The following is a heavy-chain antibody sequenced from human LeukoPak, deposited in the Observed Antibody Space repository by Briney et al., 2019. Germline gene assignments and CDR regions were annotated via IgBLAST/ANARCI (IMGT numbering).Heavy chain of an antibody. D-gene: IGHD5-12*01. Sequence: GGSLRLSCAASGFTVSSNYMRWVRQAPGKGLEWVSVIYSGGSTYYADSVKGRFTISRDNAKNSLYLQMNSLRAEDTAVYYCAREPYSGYDYVINKPGFDYWGQGTLVTVSS. CDR1: GFTVSSNY. CDR2: IYSGGST. CDR3: AREPYSGYDYVINKPGFDY. J-gene: IGHJ4*02. V-gene: IGHV3-53*01.